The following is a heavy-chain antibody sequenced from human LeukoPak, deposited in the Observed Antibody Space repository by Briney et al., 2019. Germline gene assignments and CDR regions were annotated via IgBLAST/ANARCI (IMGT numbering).Heavy chain of an antibody. CDR1: GFTFSSYA. CDR3: AKGRYDSSGPANTFDY. V-gene: IGHV3-23*01. Sequence: GGSLRLSCAASGFTFSSYAMSWVRQAPGKGLEWVSGISGSGGSTYYADSVKGQFTISRDNSKNTLYLQMNNLRAEDTALYYCAKGRYDSSGPANTFDYWGQGTLLTVSS. CDR2: ISGSGGST. D-gene: IGHD3-22*01. J-gene: IGHJ4*02.